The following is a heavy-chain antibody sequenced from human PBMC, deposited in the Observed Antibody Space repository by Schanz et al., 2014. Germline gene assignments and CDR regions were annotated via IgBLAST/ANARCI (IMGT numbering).Heavy chain of an antibody. Sequence: VQLVESGGGLVQPGGSLRLSCAASGFTFSDSWMHWVRQVPGKGLEWVAVVCYDGSKKYYADSVKGRFTTSRDNSKNTLYLQMNSLRADDTAVYYCAKDQLANYRGSGYNWFDPWGQGTLVTVSS. CDR3: AKDQLANYRGSGYNWFDP. D-gene: IGHD3-10*01. J-gene: IGHJ5*02. V-gene: IGHV3-30*18. CDR2: VCYDGSKK. CDR1: GFTFSDSW.